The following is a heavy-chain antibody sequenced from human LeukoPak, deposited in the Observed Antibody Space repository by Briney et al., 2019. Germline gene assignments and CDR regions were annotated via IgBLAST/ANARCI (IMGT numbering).Heavy chain of an antibody. J-gene: IGHJ4*02. Sequence: GGSLRLSCAASGFTFSNFAMNWVRQAPGKGLEWVSYISSSSSYTNYADSVKGRFTISRDNAKNSLYLQMNSLRAEDTAVYYCARALADDFWSGYYSPPDYWGQGTLVTVSS. CDR2: ISSSSSYT. V-gene: IGHV3-21*05. CDR3: ARALADDFWSGYYSPPDY. D-gene: IGHD3-3*01. CDR1: GFTFSNFA.